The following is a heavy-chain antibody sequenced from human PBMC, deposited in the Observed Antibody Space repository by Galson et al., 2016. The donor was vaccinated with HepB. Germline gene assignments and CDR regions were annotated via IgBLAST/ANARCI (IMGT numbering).Heavy chain of an antibody. Sequence: SLRLSCAASGFTVSNNYMTWVRQALGKGLEYVSVIYSGGTTYYADSVKGRFTISRDNSQNSLFLQMNTLRAEDTAVYFCVRGVYGDHGWFDYWGQGTLVTVSS. CDR2: IYSGGTT. CDR1: GFTVSNNY. D-gene: IGHD4-17*01. J-gene: IGHJ4*02. V-gene: IGHV3-66*02. CDR3: VRGVYGDHGWFDY.